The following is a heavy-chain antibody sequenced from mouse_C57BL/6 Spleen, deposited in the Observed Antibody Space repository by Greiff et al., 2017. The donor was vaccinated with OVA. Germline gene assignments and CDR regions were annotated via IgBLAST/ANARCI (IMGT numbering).Heavy chain of an antibody. J-gene: IGHJ3*01. D-gene: IGHD1-1*01. CDR3: ARGYYYGSSPFAY. CDR2: IDPSDSYT. CDR1: GYTFTSYW. Sequence: VKLQQPGAELVRPGTSVKLSCKASGYTFTSYWMHWVKQRPGQGLEWIGVIDPSDSYTNYNQKFKGKATLTVDTSSSTAYMQLSSLTSEDSAVYYCARGYYYGSSPFAYWGQGTLVTVSA. V-gene: IGHV1-59*01.